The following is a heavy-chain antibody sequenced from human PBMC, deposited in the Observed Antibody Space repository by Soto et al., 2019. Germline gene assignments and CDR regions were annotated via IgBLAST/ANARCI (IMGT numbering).Heavy chain of an antibody. J-gene: IGHJ4*02. D-gene: IGHD6-13*01. Sequence: SETLSLTCTVSGGSISSSSYYWGWIRQPPGKGLEWIGSIYYSGNTYYNPSLKSRVTISVDTSKNQFSLKLYSVTPEDTAVYYCARDLKHDLGIAFDYWGQGTLVTVSS. CDR3: ARDLKHDLGIAFDY. CDR1: GGSISSSSYY. CDR2: IYYSGNT. V-gene: IGHV4-39*02.